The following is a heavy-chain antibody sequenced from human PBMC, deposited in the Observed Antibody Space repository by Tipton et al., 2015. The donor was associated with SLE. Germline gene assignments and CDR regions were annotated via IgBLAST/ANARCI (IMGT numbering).Heavy chain of an antibody. CDR2: ISSSSSHI. Sequence: SLRLSCAASGFTFSSYSMNWVRQAPGKGLEWVSSISSSSSHIYYADSVKGRLTISRDNAKNSLYLQMNSLRADDTAVYFCATSPDSGSHVYNWGQGTVASVSS. J-gene: IGHJ4*02. CDR1: GFTFSSYS. CDR3: ATSPDSGSHVYN. V-gene: IGHV3-21*01. D-gene: IGHD4-17*01.